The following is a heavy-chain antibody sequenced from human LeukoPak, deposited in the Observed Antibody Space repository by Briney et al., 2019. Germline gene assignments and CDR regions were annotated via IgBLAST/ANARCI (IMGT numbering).Heavy chain of an antibody. D-gene: IGHD2-15*01. CDR1: GFTFDDYA. Sequence: GGSLRLSCAASGFTFDDYAMHWVRQAPGKGLEWVSGISWNSGSIGYADSVKGRFTISRDNAKNSLYLQMNSPRAEDTALYYCAKASLVVDYYYYYGMDVWGQGTTVTVSS. J-gene: IGHJ6*02. V-gene: IGHV3-9*01. CDR2: ISWNSGSI. CDR3: AKASLVVDYYYYYGMDV.